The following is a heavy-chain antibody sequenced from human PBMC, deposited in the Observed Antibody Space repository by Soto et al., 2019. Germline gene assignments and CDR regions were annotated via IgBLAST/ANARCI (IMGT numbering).Heavy chain of an antibody. CDR3: AKDSSGSYFPPFDY. CDR1: GGSISSGDYY. J-gene: IGHJ4*02. Sequence: SETLSLTCTVSGGSISSGDYYWSWIRQPPGKGLEWIGYIYYSGSTYYNPSLKSRVTISVDTSKNQFSLKLSSVTAADTAVYCCAKDSSGSYFPPFDYWGQGTLVTVSS. D-gene: IGHD1-26*01. CDR2: IYYSGST. V-gene: IGHV4-30-4*01.